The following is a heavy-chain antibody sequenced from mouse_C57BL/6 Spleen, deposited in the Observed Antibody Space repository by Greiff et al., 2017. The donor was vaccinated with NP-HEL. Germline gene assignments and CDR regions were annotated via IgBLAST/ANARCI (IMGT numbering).Heavy chain of an antibody. CDR3: TRYYEAYDYAMDY. Sequence: QVQLQQSGAELVRPGASVTLSCKASGYTFTDYEMDWVQQTPVHGLEWIGAIDPETGGTAYNQKFKGKAILTADKSSSTAYLKLRSPTSADSAVYYCTRYYEAYDYAMDYWGQGTSVTVSS. V-gene: IGHV1-15*01. CDR2: IDPETGGT. CDR1: GYTFTDYE. D-gene: IGHD2-4*01. J-gene: IGHJ4*01.